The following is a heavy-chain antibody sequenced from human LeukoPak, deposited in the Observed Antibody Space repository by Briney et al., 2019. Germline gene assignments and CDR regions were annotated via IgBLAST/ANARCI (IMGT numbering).Heavy chain of an antibody. CDR1: GYTFTSYG. CDR3: ARDSHGDYDDAFDI. CDR2: ISAYNGNT. D-gene: IGHD4-17*01. Sequence: ASVKVSCNASGYTFTSYGISWVRQAPGQGLEWMGWISAYNGNTNYAQKLQGRVTMTTDTSTSTAYMELRSLRSDDTAVYYCARDSHGDYDDAFDIWGQGTMVTVSS. V-gene: IGHV1-18*01. J-gene: IGHJ3*02.